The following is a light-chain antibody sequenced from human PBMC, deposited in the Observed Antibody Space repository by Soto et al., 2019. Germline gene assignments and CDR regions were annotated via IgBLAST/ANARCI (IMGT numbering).Light chain of an antibody. V-gene: IGKV4-1*01. CDR3: QQYYSNPRL. CDR2: WAS. CDR1: QSILYSSNNKNY. J-gene: IGKJ3*01. Sequence: DIVMTHYPASLTVSLVERATTNCKSSQSILYSSNNKNYLTWYQQKAGQPPKLLIYWASTRESGVPDRFSGSGSGTDFTLTISSLQADDVAVYYCQQYYSNPRLFGPGTKVDIK.